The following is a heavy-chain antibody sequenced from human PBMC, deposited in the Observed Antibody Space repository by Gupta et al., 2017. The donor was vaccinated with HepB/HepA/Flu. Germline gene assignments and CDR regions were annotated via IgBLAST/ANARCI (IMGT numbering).Heavy chain of an antibody. V-gene: IGHV3-23*01. CDR3: ATNSSGGQFDY. Sequence: EVQILESGGGLVQPGGSLRLSCTASELARRTYGINWVRQAPGKGLEWVSGISVSGSNTYYADSVKGRFTISRDNSKNTLHLQMNSLRADDTAAYYCATNSSGGQFDYWGQGTLVTVSS. CDR2: ISVSGSNT. J-gene: IGHJ4*02. CDR1: ELARRTYG. D-gene: IGHD3-22*01.